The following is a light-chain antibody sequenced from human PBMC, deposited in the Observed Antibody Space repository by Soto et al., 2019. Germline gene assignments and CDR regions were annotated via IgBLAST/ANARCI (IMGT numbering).Light chain of an antibody. Sequence: ETVMTQSPATMSVSPGERATLSCRASQSLSNKLAWYQQKPGQAPRLLIYGASTRATGIPARFSGSGSGTEFPLTISSLQSEDSAVYYCQQYNYWPPWTFGQGTRVEIK. V-gene: IGKV3-15*01. CDR2: GAS. J-gene: IGKJ1*01. CDR3: QQYNYWPPWT. CDR1: QSLSNK.